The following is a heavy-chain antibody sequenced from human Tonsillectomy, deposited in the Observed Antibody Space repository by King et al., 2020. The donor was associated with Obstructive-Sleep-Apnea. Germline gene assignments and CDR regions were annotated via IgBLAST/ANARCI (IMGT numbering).Heavy chain of an antibody. Sequence: MQLVQSGPEVKKPGTSVKVSCKASGFTFTNSAMQWVRQARGQRLEWIGWIVVGSGNTNCAQKFQERVPITRELSTGTAYMELSSLRSEETAVYYCAADMGDYYDSSGYFESGHYYWGQGTLVTVSS. V-gene: IGHV1-58*02. CDR3: AADMGDYYDSSGYFESGHYY. CDR1: GFTFTNSA. J-gene: IGHJ4*02. D-gene: IGHD3-22*01. CDR2: IVVGSGNT.